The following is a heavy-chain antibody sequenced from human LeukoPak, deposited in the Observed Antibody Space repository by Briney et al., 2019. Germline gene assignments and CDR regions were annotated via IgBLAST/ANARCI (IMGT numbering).Heavy chain of an antibody. CDR2: IIPILGIA. D-gene: IGHD6-13*01. CDR1: GGTFSSYA. CDR3: ATLLAAAGSGFDY. J-gene: IGHJ4*02. V-gene: IGHV1-69*04. Sequence: SVKVSCKASGGTFSSYAISWVRQAPGQGLEWMGRIIPILGIANYAQKFQGRVTITADKSTNTAYMELSSLRSEDTAVYYCATLLAAAGSGFDYWGQGTLVTVSS.